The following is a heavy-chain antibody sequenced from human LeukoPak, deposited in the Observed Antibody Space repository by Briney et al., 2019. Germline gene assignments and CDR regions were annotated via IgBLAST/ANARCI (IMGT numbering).Heavy chain of an antibody. Sequence: GGSLRLSCAASGFTFSSYSMNWVRQAPGRGLEWVSYISSGGSTIYYADSVRGRFTISRDTAKNSLYLEMNSLRDEDTAMYYCVRGDQEASEPAFDYWGQGTLVTVSS. CDR3: VRGDQEASEPAFDY. D-gene: IGHD1-14*01. CDR1: GFTFSSYS. V-gene: IGHV3-48*02. J-gene: IGHJ4*02. CDR2: ISSGGSTI.